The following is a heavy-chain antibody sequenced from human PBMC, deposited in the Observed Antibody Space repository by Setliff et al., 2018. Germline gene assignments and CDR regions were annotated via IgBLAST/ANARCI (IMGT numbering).Heavy chain of an antibody. CDR1: GFTFDVYD. CDR3: ARDGSSGWYGGTNDY. D-gene: IGHD6-19*01. J-gene: IGHJ4*02. Sequence: SGGSLRLSCAASGFTFDVYDLNWVRQAPGKGLEWVSGINWNGGRTGYADSVKGRFTISRDNAKNSLYLQMNSLRAEDTALYYCARDGSSGWYGGTNDYWGQGTLVTVSS. CDR2: INWNGGRT. V-gene: IGHV3-20*04.